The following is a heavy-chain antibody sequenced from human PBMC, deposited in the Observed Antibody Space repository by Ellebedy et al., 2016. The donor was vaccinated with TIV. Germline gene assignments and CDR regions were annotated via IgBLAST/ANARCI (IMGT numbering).Heavy chain of an antibody. CDR3: ARRGDYDFDS. Sequence: PGGSLRLSCKISGSNFSNNWISWVRQKPGKGLEWMGRIHPSDSDTDYRPSFRGHVTMSVDKSISFDFLQWSSLQASDTAMYYCARRGDYDFDSWGQGTVVTVSP. CDR2: IHPSDSDT. D-gene: IGHD4-17*01. J-gene: IGHJ4*02. CDR1: GSNFSNNW. V-gene: IGHV5-10-1*01.